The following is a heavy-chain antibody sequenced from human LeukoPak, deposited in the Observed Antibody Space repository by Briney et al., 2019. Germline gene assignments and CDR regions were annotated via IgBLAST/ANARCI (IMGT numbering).Heavy chain of an antibody. CDR1: GGTFSSYA. D-gene: IGHD6-19*01. CDR2: IIPIFGTA. J-gene: IGHJ4*02. Sequence: SVKVSCKASGGTFSSYAISWVRQAPGQGLEWMGGIIPIFGTANYAQKFQGRVTITADKSTSTAYMELSSLRSEDTAVYYCATRVSSGWYRVYFDYWGQGTLVTVSS. V-gene: IGHV1-69*06. CDR3: ATRVSSGWYRVYFDY.